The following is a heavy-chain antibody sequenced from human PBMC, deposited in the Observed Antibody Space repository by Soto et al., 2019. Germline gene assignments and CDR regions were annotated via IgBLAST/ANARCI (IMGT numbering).Heavy chain of an antibody. J-gene: IGHJ4*02. D-gene: IGHD2-21*01. CDR2: IYYSGST. V-gene: IGHV4-59*01. CDR3: ACGVSNFEY. CDR1: GGSISSYY. Sequence: SETLSLTCTVSGGSISSYYWSWIRQPPGKGLEWIGYIYYSGSTNYNPSLKSRVTISVDTSKNQFSLKLSSVTAADTAVYYCACGVSNFEYWGQGTLVTVSS.